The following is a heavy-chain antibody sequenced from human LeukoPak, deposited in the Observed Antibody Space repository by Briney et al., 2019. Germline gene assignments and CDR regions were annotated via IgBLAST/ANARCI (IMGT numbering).Heavy chain of an antibody. V-gene: IGHV4-61*02. Sequence: PSGTLSLTCTVSGGSISGGSFYWTWIRQPAGKGLEWIGRIYASGSTNYNSSLKSRVTISVDTSKNQFSLRLSSVTAADTAVYYCARGGDSSSWSVDYWGQGTLVTVSS. CDR1: GGSISGGSFY. D-gene: IGHD6-13*01. J-gene: IGHJ4*02. CDR2: IYASGST. CDR3: ARGGDSSSWSVDY.